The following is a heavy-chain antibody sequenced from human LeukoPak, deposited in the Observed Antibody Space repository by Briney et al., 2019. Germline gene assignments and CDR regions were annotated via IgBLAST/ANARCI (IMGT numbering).Heavy chain of an antibody. CDR3: ARGFSTVTTYWFDP. D-gene: IGHD4-17*01. CDR2: INWNGGST. V-gene: IGHV3-20*04. Sequence: GGSLRLSCAASGFTFDDYGMSWVRQAPGKGLEWVSGINWNGGSTGYADSVKGRFTISRDNAKNSLYLQMNSLRAEDTALYYCARGFSTVTTYWFDPWGQGTLVTVSS. J-gene: IGHJ5*02. CDR1: GFTFDDYG.